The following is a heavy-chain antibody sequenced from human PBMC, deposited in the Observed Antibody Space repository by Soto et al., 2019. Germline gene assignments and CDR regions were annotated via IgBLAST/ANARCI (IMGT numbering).Heavy chain of an antibody. Sequence: EVKLVESGGGLVQPRGSLRLSCAASGFSFSDYYMDWVRQVPGKGLEWVGRSRNKANSYNPEYAPSVKDRFSISRDNSKDSMYLQMNSLKTEDTAVYYCARDTGGSYDYWGQGALVTVSS. CDR1: GFSFSDYY. J-gene: IGHJ4*02. D-gene: IGHD3-16*01. CDR2: SRNKANSYNP. V-gene: IGHV3-72*01. CDR3: ARDTGGSYDY.